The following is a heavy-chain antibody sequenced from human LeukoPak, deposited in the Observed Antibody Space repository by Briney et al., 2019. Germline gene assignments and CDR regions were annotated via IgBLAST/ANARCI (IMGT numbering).Heavy chain of an antibody. V-gene: IGHV4-4*02. CDR2: IYHSGST. D-gene: IGHD1-14*01. Sequence: SGTLSLTCAVSGGSISSSNWWSWVRQPPGKGLEWIGEIYHSGSTNYNPSLKSRVTISVDKPKNQFSLKLSSVTAADTAVYYCAKDADALDGKGASDYWGQGTLVTVSS. J-gene: IGHJ4*02. CDR3: AKDADALDGKGASDY. CDR1: GGSISSSNW.